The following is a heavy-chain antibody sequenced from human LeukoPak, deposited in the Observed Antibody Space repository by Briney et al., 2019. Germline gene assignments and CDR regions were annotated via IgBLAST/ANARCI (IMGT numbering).Heavy chain of an antibody. V-gene: IGHV3-48*04. CDR2: ISSSSSTI. Sequence: GGSLRLSCAASGFTFSSYWMSWVHQAPGKGLEWVSYISSSSSTIYYADSVKGRFTISRDNAKNSLYLQMNSLRAEDTAVYYCAPEYSSSSRNYYMDVWGKGTTVTVSS. D-gene: IGHD6-6*01. CDR3: APEYSSSSRNYYMDV. J-gene: IGHJ6*03. CDR1: GFTFSSYW.